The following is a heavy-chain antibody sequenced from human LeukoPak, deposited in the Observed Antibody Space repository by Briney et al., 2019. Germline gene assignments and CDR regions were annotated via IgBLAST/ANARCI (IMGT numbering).Heavy chain of an antibody. V-gene: IGHV3-11*01. CDR1: GFTFSDYY. D-gene: IGHD6-13*01. Sequence: GGSLRLSCAASGFTFSDYYMSWLRQAPGKGLEWVSYISSSGSTIYYADSVKGRFTISRDNAKNSLYLQMNSLRAEDTAVYYCARDIGGIAAADQPPWGQGTLVTVSS. CDR3: ARDIGGIAAADQPP. J-gene: IGHJ5*02. CDR2: ISSSGSTI.